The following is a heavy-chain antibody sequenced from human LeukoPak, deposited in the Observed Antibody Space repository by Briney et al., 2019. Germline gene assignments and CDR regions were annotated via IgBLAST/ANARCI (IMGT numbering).Heavy chain of an antibody. CDR3: ARLVIVAAAGPFDY. CDR2: IYYSGST. V-gene: IGHV4-39*01. CDR1: GGSISSSSYY. D-gene: IGHD6-13*01. J-gene: IGHJ4*02. Sequence: PSQTLSLTCTVSGGSISSSSYYWGWIRQPPGKGLEWIGSIYYSGSTYYNPSLKSRVTISVDTSKNQFSLKLSSVTAADTAVYYCARLVIVAAAGPFDYWGQGTLVTVSS.